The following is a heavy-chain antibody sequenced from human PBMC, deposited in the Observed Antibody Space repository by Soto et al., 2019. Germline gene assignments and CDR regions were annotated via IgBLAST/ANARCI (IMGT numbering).Heavy chain of an antibody. J-gene: IGHJ6*02. CDR3: ARTSEAGKYYSGMDV. CDR1: GYSFTSYW. Sequence: RESLKISCKGSGYSFTSYWIGWVRQMPGKGLEWMGIIYPGDSDTRYSPSFQGQVTISADKSISTAYLQWSSLKASDTAMYYCARTSEAGKYYSGMDVWGQGTTVTVS. V-gene: IGHV5-51*01. D-gene: IGHD6-13*01. CDR2: IYPGDSDT.